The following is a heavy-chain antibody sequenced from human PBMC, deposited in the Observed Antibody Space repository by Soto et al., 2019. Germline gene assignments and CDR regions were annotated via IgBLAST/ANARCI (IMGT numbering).Heavy chain of an antibody. CDR3: ARDLLGGSDY. CDR2: ISSGGSSI. Sequence: VQLVESGGGLVKAGGSLRLSCAASGFTFNDYYMSWIRQPPGKGLEWLSYISSGGSSISYADSVKGRFTISRDNARNALYLQMNSLRADDTAVYYCARDLLGGSDYWGQGTLVTVSS. V-gene: IGHV3-11*01. D-gene: IGHD3-16*01. J-gene: IGHJ4*02. CDR1: GFTFNDYY.